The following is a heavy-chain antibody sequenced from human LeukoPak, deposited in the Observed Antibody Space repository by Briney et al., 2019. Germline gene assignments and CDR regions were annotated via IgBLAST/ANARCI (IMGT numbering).Heavy chain of an antibody. CDR3: AKDARRASGWYFFDY. V-gene: IGHV3-23*01. CDR2: ISDSGDIT. J-gene: IGHJ4*02. D-gene: IGHD6-19*01. CDR1: GFAFSNQA. Sequence: PGGSLRLSCAASGFAFSNQAMGWVRQAPGEGLEWVSVISDSGDITYYADSAKGRFTISRDNSKNTLFLQMNSLRVEDTAVYYCAKDARRASGWYFFDYWGQGTLVTVSS.